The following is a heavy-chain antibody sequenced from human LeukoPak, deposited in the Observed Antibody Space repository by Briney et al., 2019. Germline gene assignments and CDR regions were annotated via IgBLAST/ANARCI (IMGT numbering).Heavy chain of an antibody. J-gene: IGHJ4*02. Sequence: PRGSLRLSCAASGFTFSSYWMHWVRQAPGKGLVWVSRINSDGSSTIYADSVKGRFTISRDNAQNTLYLQMNSLRVEDTAVYYCARVVGQQLVPSDYWGQGTLVTVSS. CDR1: GFTFSSYW. D-gene: IGHD6-13*01. CDR2: INSDGSST. CDR3: ARVVGQQLVPSDY. V-gene: IGHV3-74*01.